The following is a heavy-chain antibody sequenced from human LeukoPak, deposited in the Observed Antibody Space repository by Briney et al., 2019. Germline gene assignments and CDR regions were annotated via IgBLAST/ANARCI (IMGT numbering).Heavy chain of an antibody. CDR1: RYTFTGYY. J-gene: IGHJ6*02. CDR2: INPNSGGT. V-gene: IGHV1-2*02. CDR3: ARAHIYDILTGYYYYYGMDV. D-gene: IGHD3-9*01. Sequence: ASVKVSCKASRYTFTGYYMHWVRQAPGQGLEWMGWINPNSGGTNYAQKFQGRVTMTRDTSISTAYMELSRLRSDDTAVYYCARAHIYDILTGYYYYYGMDVWGQGTTVTVSS.